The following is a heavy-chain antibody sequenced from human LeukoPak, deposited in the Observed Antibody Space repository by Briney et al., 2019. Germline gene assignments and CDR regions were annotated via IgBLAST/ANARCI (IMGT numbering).Heavy chain of an antibody. J-gene: IGHJ4*02. D-gene: IGHD3-22*01. CDR2: ISWDGGST. Sequence: GGSLRLSCAASGFTFDDYAMHWVRQAPGKGLEWVSLISWDGGSTYYADSVKGRFTISRDNSKNSLYLQMNSLRAEDTALYCCAKVATPYYYDSSGYSYYFDYWGQGTLVTVSS. CDR1: GFTFDDYA. CDR3: AKVATPYYYDSSGYSYYFDY. V-gene: IGHV3-43D*04.